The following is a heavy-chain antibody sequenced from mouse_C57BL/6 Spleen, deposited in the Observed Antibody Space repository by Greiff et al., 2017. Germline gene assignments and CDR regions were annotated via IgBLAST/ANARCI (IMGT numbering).Heavy chain of an antibody. CDR3: AREEGALRFAC. CDR1: GYSITSGYY. V-gene: IGHV3-6*01. CDR2: ISYDGSN. D-gene: IGHD2-10*01. J-gene: IGHJ3*01. Sequence: EVKLQESGPGLVKPSQSLSLTCSVTGYSITSGYYWNWIRQFPGNKLEWMGYISYDGSNNYNPSLKNRISITRDTSKNQFFLKLNSVTTEDTATFYCAREEGALRFACWGQGALVTVST.